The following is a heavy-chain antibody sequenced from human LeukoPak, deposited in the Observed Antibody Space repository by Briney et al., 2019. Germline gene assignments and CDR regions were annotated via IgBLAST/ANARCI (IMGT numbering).Heavy chain of an antibody. Sequence: PGGSLRLSCAASGFTFSSYSMNWVRQAPGKGLEWVSSISSSSSYIYYADSVKGRFTISRDNAKNSLYLQMNSLRAEDTAVYYCARATVYVYYYYYGMDVWGQGTTVTVSS. CDR2: ISSSSSYI. V-gene: IGHV3-21*01. D-gene: IGHD4-17*01. J-gene: IGHJ6*02. CDR1: GFTFSSYS. CDR3: ARATVYVYYYYYGMDV.